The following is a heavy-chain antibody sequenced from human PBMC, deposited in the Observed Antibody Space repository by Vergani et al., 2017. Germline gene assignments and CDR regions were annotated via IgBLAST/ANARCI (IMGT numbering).Heavy chain of an antibody. D-gene: IGHD5-24*01. Sequence: QVQLQESGPGLVKPSETLSLTCAVSGYSISSGYYWGWIRQPPGKGLEWIGSIYTSGSTNYNPSLKSRVTMSVDTSKNQFSLKLSSVTAADTAVYYCATEVATIGGYEVYWGQGTLVTVSS. V-gene: IGHV4-38-2*01. J-gene: IGHJ4*02. CDR1: GYSISSGYY. CDR3: ATEVATIGGYEVY. CDR2: IYTSGST.